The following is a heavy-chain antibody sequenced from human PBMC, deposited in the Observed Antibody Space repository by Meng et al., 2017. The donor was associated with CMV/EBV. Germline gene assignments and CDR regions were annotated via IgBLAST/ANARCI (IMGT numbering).Heavy chain of an antibody. CDR3: TSLDEAWTATDY. J-gene: IGHJ4*02. CDR1: GFTLRGSG. Sequence: CGFTLRGSGMDWVCQLYWIGVVSVGRSSSKATDYVTVYSALVKGSSTVSRDDSMNTVYLQITSVNTEATAVYYCTSLDEAWTATDYWGQGTLVTVSS. CDR2: SSSKATDYVT. V-gene: IGHV3-73*01. D-gene: IGHD2-21*02.